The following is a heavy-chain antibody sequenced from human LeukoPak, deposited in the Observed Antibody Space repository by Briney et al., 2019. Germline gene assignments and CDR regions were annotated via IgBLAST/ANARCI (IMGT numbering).Heavy chain of an antibody. J-gene: IGHJ4*02. CDR2: FHYSGST. CDR1: GDSISSYY. CDR3: ARQNFWSGYSSFFDY. D-gene: IGHD3-3*01. V-gene: IGHV4-59*08. Sequence: SETLSLTCAVSGDSISSYYWSWIRQPPGKGLEWIGYFHYSGSTNYSPSLKSRVTISVDTSKNQFSLKLSSVTAADTAVYYCARQNFWSGYSSFFDYWGQGTLVTVSS.